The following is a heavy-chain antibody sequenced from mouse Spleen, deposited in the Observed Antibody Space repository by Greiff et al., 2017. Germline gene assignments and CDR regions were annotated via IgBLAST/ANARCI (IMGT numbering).Heavy chain of an antibody. Sequence: QVQLQQSGAELARPGASVKMSCKASGYTFTSYTMHWVKQRPGQGLEWIGYINPSSGYTKYNQKFKDKATLTADKSSSTAYMQLSSLTSEDSAVYYCARSPLGLRGFDYWGQGTTLTVSS. V-gene: IGHV1-4*01. CDR1: GYTFTSYT. J-gene: IGHJ2*01. CDR3: ARSPLGLRGFDY. CDR2: INPSSGYT. D-gene: IGHD3-1*01.